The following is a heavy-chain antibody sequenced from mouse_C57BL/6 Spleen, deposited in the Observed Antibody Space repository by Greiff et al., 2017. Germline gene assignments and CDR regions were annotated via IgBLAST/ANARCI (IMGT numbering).Heavy chain of an antibody. CDR2: IDPSDSYT. V-gene: IGHV1-69*01. Sequence: QVQLQQPGAELVMPGASVKLSCKASGYTFTSYWMHWVKQRPGQGLEWIGEIDPSDSYTNYNQKFKGKSTLTVDKSSSTAYMQLSSLTSEDSAVYYCARGITTVVARGYAMDYWGQGTSVTVSS. J-gene: IGHJ4*01. D-gene: IGHD1-1*01. CDR1: GYTFTSYW. CDR3: ARGITTVVARGYAMDY.